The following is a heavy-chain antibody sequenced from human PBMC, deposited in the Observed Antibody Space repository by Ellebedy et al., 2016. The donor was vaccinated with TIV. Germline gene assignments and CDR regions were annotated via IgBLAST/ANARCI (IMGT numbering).Heavy chain of an antibody. Sequence: GESLKISCAASGFSFSGYWMHWVRQAPGKGLLWVSRIVGDGSDTKYAESVKGRFTISRDNAKNTLYLQMNSLRAEDTAVYFCARPLNNYGDFNGPRGYFDNWGQGALVTVSS. V-gene: IGHV3-74*01. D-gene: IGHD4-17*01. CDR3: ARPLNNYGDFNGPRGYFDN. J-gene: IGHJ4*02. CDR2: IVGDGSDT. CDR1: GFSFSGYW.